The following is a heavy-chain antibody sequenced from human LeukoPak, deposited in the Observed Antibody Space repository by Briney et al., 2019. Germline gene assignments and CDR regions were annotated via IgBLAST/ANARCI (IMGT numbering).Heavy chain of an antibody. V-gene: IGHV1-18*04. CDR1: GYSFTSHY. D-gene: IGHD4-23*01. CDR3: ARTVGDFDY. Sequence: ASVKVSCKASGYSFTSHYMHWIRQAPGQGLEWMGYITPYNGNTNYAQKLQGRVTMTTDTSTSTVYMELRSLRSDDTAVYYCARTVGDFDYWGQGTLVTVSS. CDR2: ITPYNGNT. J-gene: IGHJ4*02.